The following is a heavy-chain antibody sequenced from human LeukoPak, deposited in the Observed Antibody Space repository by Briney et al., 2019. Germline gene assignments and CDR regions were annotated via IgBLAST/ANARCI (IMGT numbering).Heavy chain of an antibody. CDR3: ARVGGWYSTSYYFHY. Sequence: GASVKVSCKASGGTFSSYAISWVRQAPGQGLEWMGIINPSGGSTSYAQKFQGRVTMTRDMSTSTVYMELSSLRSEDTAVYYCARVGGWYSTSYYFHYWGQGTLVTVSS. V-gene: IGHV1-46*01. D-gene: IGHD6-6*01. J-gene: IGHJ4*02. CDR1: GGTFSSYA. CDR2: INPSGGST.